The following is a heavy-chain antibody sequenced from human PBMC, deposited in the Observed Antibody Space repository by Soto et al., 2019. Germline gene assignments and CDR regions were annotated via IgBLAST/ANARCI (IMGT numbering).Heavy chain of an antibody. CDR2: ISAYNGNT. V-gene: IGHV1-18*01. D-gene: IGHD1-1*01. CDR1: GYTFTSYG. Sequence: ASVKVSCKASGYTFTSYGISWVRQAPGQGLEWMGWISAYNGNTNYAQKLQGRVTMTTDTSTSTAYMELRSLRSDDTAVYYCARDQNGYYRKKTPLSPTFDYWGQGTLVTVSS. J-gene: IGHJ4*02. CDR3: ARDQNGYYRKKTPLSPTFDY.